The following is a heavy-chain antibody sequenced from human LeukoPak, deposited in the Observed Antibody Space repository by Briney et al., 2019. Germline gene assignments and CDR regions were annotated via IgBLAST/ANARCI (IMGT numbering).Heavy chain of an antibody. CDR3: ATYWT. CDR1: GYTVTNYY. CDR2: FDPEGGET. Sequence: GASVKVSCKASGYTVTNYYMHWVRQAPGKGPEWMGGFDPEGGETIYAQKFQGRVTMTEDTSTDTAYMELSSLRSEDTAVYYCATYWTWGQGTMVTVSS. J-gene: IGHJ3*01. V-gene: IGHV1-24*01. D-gene: IGHD3/OR15-3a*01.